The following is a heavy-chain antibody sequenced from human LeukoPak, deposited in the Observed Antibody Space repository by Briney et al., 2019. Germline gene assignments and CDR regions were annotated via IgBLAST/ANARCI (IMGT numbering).Heavy chain of an antibody. J-gene: IGHJ3*02. V-gene: IGHV3-23*01. CDR2: ISGSGGST. Sequence: GGSLILSCAASGFTFSNFAVSWVRQAPGKGLEWVSAISGSGGSTYYADSVKGRFTISRDSSKNTLYLQMNSLRAEDTAVYYCAKSPAVDAAFDIWGQGTMVTVSS. D-gene: IGHD4-23*01. CDR1: GFTFSNFA. CDR3: AKSPAVDAAFDI.